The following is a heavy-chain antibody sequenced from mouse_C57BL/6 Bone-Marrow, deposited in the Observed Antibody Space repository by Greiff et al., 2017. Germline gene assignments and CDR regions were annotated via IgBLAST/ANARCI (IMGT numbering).Heavy chain of an antibody. V-gene: IGHV1-55*01. J-gene: IGHJ2*01. CDR1: GYTFTSYW. CDR2: IYPGSGST. D-gene: IGHD2-4*01. Sequence: QVQLQQPGAELVKPGASVKMSCKASGYTFTSYWITWVKQRPGQGLEWIGDIYPGSGSTNYNEKFKSKATLTVDTSSSTAYMQLSSLTSEDSAVYYCARSGRYYDYTFDYWGQGTTLTVSS. CDR3: ARSGRYYDYTFDY.